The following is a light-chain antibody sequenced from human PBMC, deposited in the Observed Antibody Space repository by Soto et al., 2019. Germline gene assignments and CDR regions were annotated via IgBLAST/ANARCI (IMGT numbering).Light chain of an antibody. CDR3: QQRSNWPLT. Sequence: EIVLPQAPATRSLSPGERATLSCRSCQSVSSYLAWYQQNPGQAPRLLIYDASNRATGIPARFSGSGSGTDFTLTISSLEPEDFAVYYCQQRSNWPLTFGGGTKVDVK. J-gene: IGKJ4*01. CDR1: QSVSSY. V-gene: IGKV3-11*01. CDR2: DAS.